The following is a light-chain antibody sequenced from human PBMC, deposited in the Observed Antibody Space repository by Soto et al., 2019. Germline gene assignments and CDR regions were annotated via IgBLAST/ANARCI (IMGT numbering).Light chain of an antibody. CDR3: QQYSEWPLT. CDR2: AAS. J-gene: IGKJ4*01. CDR1: QSVSRN. Sequence: EIVMTQSPDTLSVSPGERATLSCRASQSVSRNLAWYQQKPGQAPRLLISAASTRATGIPARFSGSGSGTEFTLTITSLQSEDSVFYFCQQYSEWPLTFGGGTKVDIK. V-gene: IGKV3-15*01.